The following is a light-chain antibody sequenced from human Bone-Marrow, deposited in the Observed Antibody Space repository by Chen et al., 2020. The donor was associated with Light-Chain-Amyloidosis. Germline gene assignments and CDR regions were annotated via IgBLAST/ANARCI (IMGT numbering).Light chain of an antibody. CDR2: RET. CDR3: QSADSSGTYEVI. J-gene: IGLJ2*01. Sequence: SYELTQPPSVSVSPGQTARITCSGDDLPTKYAYWYQQKPGQAPVLVIHRETERPSGISERFSGSSSGTTATLTINGVQAEDEADYHCQSADSSGTYEVIFGGGTKLTVL. CDR1: DLPTKY. V-gene: IGLV3-25*03.